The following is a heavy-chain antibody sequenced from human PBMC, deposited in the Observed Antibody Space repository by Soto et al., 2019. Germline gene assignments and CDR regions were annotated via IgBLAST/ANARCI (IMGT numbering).Heavy chain of an antibody. CDR3: AKVHGPDYSSSWYSTPVYYYYGMDV. J-gene: IGHJ6*02. CDR2: ISGSGGSM. CDR1: GFTFSDYE. V-gene: IGHV3-23*01. Sequence: GGSLRLSCAASGFTFSDYEMNWVRQAPGKGLEWVSAISGSGGSMYYADSVKGRFTISRDNPRNTLYLQMNSLRAEDTAVYYCAKVHGPDYSSSWYSTPVYYYYGMDVWGQGTTVTVSS. D-gene: IGHD6-13*01.